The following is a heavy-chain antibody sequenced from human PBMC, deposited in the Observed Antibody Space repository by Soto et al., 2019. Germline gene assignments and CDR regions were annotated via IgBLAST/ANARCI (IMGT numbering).Heavy chain of an antibody. CDR3: ARFLPCSGGGAACYSLPLDD. CDR1: GYTFDTYG. Sequence: QVQLLQSGGEVKKPGASVKVSCMASGYTFDTYGISWVRQAPGQGLVWMGWITPRNGNTNYAQQLRGRVTMTTDTSTSTAYMEVRSLRSDDTAVYYCARFLPCSGGGAACYSLPLDDWGPGTLVTVSS. D-gene: IGHD2-15*01. V-gene: IGHV1-18*01. CDR2: ITPRNGNT. J-gene: IGHJ4*02.